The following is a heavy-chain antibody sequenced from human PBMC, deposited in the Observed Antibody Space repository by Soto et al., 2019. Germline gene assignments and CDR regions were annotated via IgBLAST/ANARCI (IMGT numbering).Heavy chain of an antibody. J-gene: IGHJ4*02. CDR3: SRAPKVSGSSQTRPGF. D-gene: IGHD6-6*01. V-gene: IGHV4-34*01. CDR2: ISQSGNT. CDR1: SGSFRGYY. Sequence: PSETLSLTCSIYSGSFRGYYWRGIRQPPVKVLGWIGEISQSGNTNYNPSLKSRVSISIDTSKKQSSLNLPAVSAADTAVYYCSRAPKVSGSSQTRPGFWGQGTLVT.